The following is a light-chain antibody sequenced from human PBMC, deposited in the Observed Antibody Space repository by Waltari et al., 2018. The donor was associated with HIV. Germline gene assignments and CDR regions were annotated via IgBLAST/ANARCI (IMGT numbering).Light chain of an antibody. Sequence: QSALTQPASVSGSPGQSITIACTGTSSNVGSDDLVSWYQQHPGEAPKPIIYEVTKRPSGVSNLFSGSKSGNTASLTISGLQAEDEAYYYCCSCPRSGIRYVFGTGTKVTVL. J-gene: IGLJ1*01. CDR2: EVT. V-gene: IGLV2-23*02. CDR1: SSNVGSDDL. CDR3: CSCPRSGIRYV.